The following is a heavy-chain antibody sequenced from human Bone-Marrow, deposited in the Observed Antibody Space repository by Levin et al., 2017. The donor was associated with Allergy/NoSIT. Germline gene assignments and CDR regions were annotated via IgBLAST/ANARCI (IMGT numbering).Heavy chain of an antibody. Sequence: TGGSLRLSCAASGFTFSSYWMSWVRQAPGKGLEWVANIKQDGSEIYHVDSVKGRFTISRDNAKNSLYLQMNSLRVEDTAVYYCARTAMVFDYWGQGTLVTVSS. CDR3: ARTAMVFDY. D-gene: IGHD5-18*01. CDR2: IKQDGSEI. CDR1: GFTFSSYW. J-gene: IGHJ4*02. V-gene: IGHV3-7*04.